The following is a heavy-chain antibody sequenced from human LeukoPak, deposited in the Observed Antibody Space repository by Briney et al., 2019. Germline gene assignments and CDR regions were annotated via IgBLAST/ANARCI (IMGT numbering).Heavy chain of an antibody. CDR1: GFTFDDYA. J-gene: IGHJ6*03. CDR2: ISWNSGSI. D-gene: IGHD5-18*01. V-gene: IGHV3-9*03. Sequence: PGGSLRLSCAASGFTFDDYAMHWVRHAPGKGLEWVSGISWNSGSIVYADPVKGRFTISRDNAKNSLYLQMNSLRAEDMALYYCAKTKHPGYSYGPMDVWGKGTTVTVSS. CDR3: AKTKHPGYSYGPMDV.